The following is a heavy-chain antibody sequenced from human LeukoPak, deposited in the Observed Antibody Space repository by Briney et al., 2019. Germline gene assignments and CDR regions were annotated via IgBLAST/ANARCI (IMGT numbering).Heavy chain of an antibody. D-gene: IGHD6-13*01. J-gene: IGHJ4*02. CDR3: AREGAAAGSGYYFDY. Sequence: SGGSLRLSCAASGFTFSSYGMHWVRQAPGKGLEWVAVISYDGSNKYYADSVKGRFTISRDNAKNSLYLQMNSLRAEDTAVYYCAREGAAAGSGYYFDYWGQGTLVAVSS. CDR2: ISYDGSNK. CDR1: GFTFSSYG. V-gene: IGHV3-30*03.